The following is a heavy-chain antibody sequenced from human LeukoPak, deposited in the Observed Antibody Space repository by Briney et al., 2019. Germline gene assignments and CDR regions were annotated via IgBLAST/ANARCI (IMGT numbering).Heavy chain of an antibody. V-gene: IGHV3-30-3*01. D-gene: IGHD3-22*01. CDR1: GFTFSSYA. CDR2: ISYDGSNK. J-gene: IGHJ4*02. CDR3: ARDKPTTMILDY. Sequence: PGGSLRLSCAASGFTFSSYAMHWVRQAPGKGLEWVAVISYDGSNKYYADSVKGRFTISRDNSKNTLYLQMNSLRAEDTAVYYCARDKPTTMILDYWGQGTLVTVSS.